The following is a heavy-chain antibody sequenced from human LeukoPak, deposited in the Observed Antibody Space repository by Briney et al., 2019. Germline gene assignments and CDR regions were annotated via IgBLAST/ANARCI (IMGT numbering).Heavy chain of an antibody. J-gene: IGHJ4*02. D-gene: IGHD5-24*01. CDR3: AREVGDGYNYAFFDY. CDR1: GLTFSSYE. V-gene: IGHV3-48*03. CDR2: ISSSGSTI. Sequence: PGGSLRLSCAASGLTFSSYEMNWVRQAPGKGLEWVSYISSSGSTIYYADSVKGRFTISRDNAKNSLYLQMNSLRAEDTAVYYCAREVGDGYNYAFFDYWGQGTLVTVSS.